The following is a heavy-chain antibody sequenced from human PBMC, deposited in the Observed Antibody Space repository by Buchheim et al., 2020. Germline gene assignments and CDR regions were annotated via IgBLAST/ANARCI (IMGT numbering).Heavy chain of an antibody. CDR1: GGSVSSGSYY. J-gene: IGHJ4*02. D-gene: IGHD4-11*01. CDR3: ARATVTTTDS. CDR2: IYRSGST. Sequence: QVHLQESGPGLVKPSETLSLTCTVSGGSVSSGSYYWSWIRQPPGKGLEWIGYIYRSGSTNYNPSLNSRVTISLDTSKNQFSLKLRSVTSADTAVYYCARATVTTTDSWGQGTL. V-gene: IGHV4-61*01.